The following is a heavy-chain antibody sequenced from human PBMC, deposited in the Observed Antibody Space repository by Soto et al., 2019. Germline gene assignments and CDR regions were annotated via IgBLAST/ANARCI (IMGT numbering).Heavy chain of an antibody. CDR1: GYTFTGYY. CDR3: AREVHKNLGELSLSY. J-gene: IGHJ4*02. V-gene: IGHV1-2*04. D-gene: IGHD3-16*02. Sequence: ASVKVSCKASGYTFTGYYMHWVRQAPGQGLEWMGWINPNSGGTNYAQKFQGWVTMTRDTSISTAYMELSRLRSDDTAVYYCAREVHKNLGELSLSYWGQGTLVTVSS. CDR2: INPNSGGT.